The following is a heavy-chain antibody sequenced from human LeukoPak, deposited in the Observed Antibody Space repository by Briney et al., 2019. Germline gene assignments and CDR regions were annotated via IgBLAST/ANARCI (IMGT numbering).Heavy chain of an antibody. J-gene: IGHJ4*02. D-gene: IGHD6-19*01. CDR3: ARATPRIAVADLFDY. Sequence: SETLSLTCAVYGGSFSGYYWSWIRQPPGMGLEWIGEINHSGSTNYNPSLKSRVTISVDTSKNQFSLRLSSVTAADTAVYYCARATPRIAVADLFDYWGQGTLVTVSS. CDR1: GGSFSGYY. CDR2: INHSGST. V-gene: IGHV4-34*01.